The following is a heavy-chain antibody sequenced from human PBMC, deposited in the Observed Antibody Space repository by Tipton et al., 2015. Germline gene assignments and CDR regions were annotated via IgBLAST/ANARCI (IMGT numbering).Heavy chain of an antibody. D-gene: IGHD5-24*01. CDR3: ARDLEHGMDV. Sequence: TLSLTCAVYGDSFNIYYWSWIRQPPGKGLEWIGSISHSGNTYYNPSLKSRVTISLDTSKNQFSLTLNSVTAADTAVYYCARDLEHGMDVWGQGTTVTVSS. J-gene: IGHJ6*02. V-gene: IGHV4-34*01. CDR1: GDSFNIYY. CDR2: ISHSGNT.